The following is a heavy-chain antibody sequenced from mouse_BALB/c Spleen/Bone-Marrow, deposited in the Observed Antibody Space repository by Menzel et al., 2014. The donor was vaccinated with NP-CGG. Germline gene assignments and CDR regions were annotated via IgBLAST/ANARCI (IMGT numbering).Heavy chain of an antibody. V-gene: IGHV1S41*01. J-gene: IGHJ4*01. CDR1: SYTFTSYW. Sequence: DLVKPGASVKLSCKASSYTFTSYWINWIKQRPGQGLERIGRIAPGSGSTYYNEMFKGKATLTVDTSSSTAYIQHSSLSSEDSAVYFCARFPIYYGNYGAMDYWGQGTSVTVSS. D-gene: IGHD2-1*01. CDR2: IAPGSGST. CDR3: ARFPIYYGNYGAMDY.